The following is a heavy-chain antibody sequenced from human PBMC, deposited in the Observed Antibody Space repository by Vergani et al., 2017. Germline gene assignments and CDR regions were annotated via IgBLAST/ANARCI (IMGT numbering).Heavy chain of an antibody. Sequence: QVQLVQSGAEVKKPGASVKVSCKVSGYTLTELSMHWVRQAPGKGLEWMGWINPNSGGTNYAQKFQGRVTMTRDTSISTAYMELSRLRSDDTAVYYCARVADYYYYMDVWGKGTTVTVSS. J-gene: IGHJ6*03. V-gene: IGHV1-2*02. CDR3: ARVADYYYYMDV. CDR2: INPNSGGT. CDR1: GYTLTELS.